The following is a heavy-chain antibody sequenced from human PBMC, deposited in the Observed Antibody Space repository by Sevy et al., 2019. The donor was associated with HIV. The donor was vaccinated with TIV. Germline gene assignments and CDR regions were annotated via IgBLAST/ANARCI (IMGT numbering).Heavy chain of an antibody. J-gene: IGHJ5*02. V-gene: IGHV3-23*01. CDR1: GFIFSSYV. Sequence: GGSLRLSCGASGFIFSSYVMSWVRQVPGKRLEWDSSISPSGDQAFYGDSVRGRFTVSRDNSKNTMYLHMNSLGDEDTAIYYCAKGDVQNTRAGVDPWGQGTLVTVSS. D-gene: IGHD2-21*01. CDR3: AKGDVQNTRAGVDP. CDR2: ISPSGDQA.